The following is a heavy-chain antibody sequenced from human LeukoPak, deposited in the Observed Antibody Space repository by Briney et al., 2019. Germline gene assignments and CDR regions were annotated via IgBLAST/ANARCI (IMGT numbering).Heavy chain of an antibody. CDR1: GYTLTELS. CDR3: AAANPHCGGDCSPIDY. Sequence: ASVKVSCKVSGYTLTELSMHWVRQAPGKGLEWMGGFDPEDGETIYAQKFQGRVTMTEDTSTDTAYMELSSLRSEDTAVYYCAAANPHCGGDCSPIDYWGQGTLVTVSS. CDR2: FDPEDGET. J-gene: IGHJ4*02. V-gene: IGHV1-24*01. D-gene: IGHD2-21*02.